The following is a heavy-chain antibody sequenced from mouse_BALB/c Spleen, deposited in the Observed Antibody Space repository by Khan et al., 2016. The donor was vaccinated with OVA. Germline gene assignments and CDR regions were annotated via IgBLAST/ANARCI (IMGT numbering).Heavy chain of an antibody. V-gene: IGHV3-2*02. Sequence: EVTLEESGPGLVKPSQSLSLTCTVTGYSITSGYGWNWIRQFPGNKLEWMGYISYSGSTNYNPSLKSRISITRDTSKNQFFLQLNSVTTEDTATYYCARTARIKYWGQGTTLTVSS. CDR3: ARTARIKY. CDR1: GYSITSGYG. D-gene: IGHD1-2*01. CDR2: ISYSGST. J-gene: IGHJ2*01.